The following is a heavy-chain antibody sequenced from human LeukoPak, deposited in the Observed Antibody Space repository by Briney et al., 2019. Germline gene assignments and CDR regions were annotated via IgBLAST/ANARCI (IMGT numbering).Heavy chain of an antibody. Sequence: GGSLRLSCTASGFTFGDYAMSWVRQAPGKGLEWVGFIRSKAYGGTTEYAASVKGRFTISRDDSKSIAYPQMNSLKTEDTAVYYCTSFHYYDSSGSLDYWGQGTLVTVSS. CDR2: IRSKAYGGTT. V-gene: IGHV3-49*04. CDR1: GFTFGDYA. J-gene: IGHJ4*02. CDR3: TSFHYYDSSGSLDY. D-gene: IGHD3-22*01.